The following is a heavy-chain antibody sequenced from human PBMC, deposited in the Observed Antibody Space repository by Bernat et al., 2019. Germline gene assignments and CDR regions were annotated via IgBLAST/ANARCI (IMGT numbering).Heavy chain of an antibody. V-gene: IGHV3-15*07. CDR3: TTDLTTLQDY. J-gene: IGHJ4*02. CDR2: IKSKVDGGTT. D-gene: IGHD1-14*01. CDR1: GFTFSNAW. Sequence: EVQLVESGGGLVQPGGSLRLSCAASGFTFSNAWMNWVRQAPGKGLEWVGRIKSKVDGGTTDYAAPVKGRFSISRDDSKNTLYLQMTSLKTEDAAVYSCTTDLTTLQDYWGQGTLVTVSS.